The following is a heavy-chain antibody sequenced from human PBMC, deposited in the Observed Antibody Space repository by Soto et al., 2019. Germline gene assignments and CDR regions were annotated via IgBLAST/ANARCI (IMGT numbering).Heavy chain of an antibody. CDR3: ARVRPPFDP. D-gene: IGHD3-10*01. CDR1: GYTFTSYG. CDR2: INAYNGNT. J-gene: IGHJ5*02. Sequence: QVQLVQSGAEVKKPGASVKVSCKASGYTFTSYGMSWVRQAPGQGLEWMGWINAYNGNTNYAQKLQGRVTMTTDTSTSTAYKELRSQRCAGAAVYYCARVRPPFDPWGQGTLVTVSS. V-gene: IGHV1-18*01.